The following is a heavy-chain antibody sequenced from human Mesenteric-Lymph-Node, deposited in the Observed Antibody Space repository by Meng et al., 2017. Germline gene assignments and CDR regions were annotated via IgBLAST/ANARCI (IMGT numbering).Heavy chain of an antibody. CDR2: ITSDGGST. CDR3: ASRVAATGSGGFDY. Sequence: GESLKISCEASGFTFRSYWMHWVRQVPGKGLVWLSRITSDGGSTNYADSVKGRFTISRDNAQNTLFLQMNSLRVEDTAVYYCASRVAATGSGGFDYWGQGTLVTVYS. V-gene: IGHV3-74*01. J-gene: IGHJ4*02. D-gene: IGHD1-26*01. CDR1: GFTFRSYW.